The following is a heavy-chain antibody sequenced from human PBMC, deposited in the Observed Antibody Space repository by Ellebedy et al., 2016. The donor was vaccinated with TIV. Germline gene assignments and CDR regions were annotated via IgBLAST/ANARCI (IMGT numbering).Heavy chain of an antibody. V-gene: IGHV3-30*04. CDR3: AREYCSGVSCYLDY. CDR1: GLTFSTYA. J-gene: IGHJ4*02. Sequence: GGSLRLSCAASGLTFSTYAMHWVRQAPGKGLEWVAVTSYDGSKKYYADSVQGRFTISRDNSKNTLYLQMNSLRAEDTAVYYCAREYCSGVSCYLDYWGQGTLVTVSS. CDR2: TSYDGSKK. D-gene: IGHD2-15*01.